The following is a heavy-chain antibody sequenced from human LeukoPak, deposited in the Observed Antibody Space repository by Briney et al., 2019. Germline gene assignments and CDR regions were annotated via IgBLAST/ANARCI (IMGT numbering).Heavy chain of an antibody. J-gene: IGHJ3*02. Sequence: SQTLSLTCTVSGGSISSGDYYWSWIRQPPGKGLEWIGYIYYSGSTYYNPSLKSRVTISVDTSKNQFSLKLSSVTAADTAVYYCARFWLSPTGAFDIWGQGTMVTVSS. CDR1: GGSISSGDYY. V-gene: IGHV4-30-4*01. D-gene: IGHD3-3*01. CDR2: IYYSGST. CDR3: ARFWLSPTGAFDI.